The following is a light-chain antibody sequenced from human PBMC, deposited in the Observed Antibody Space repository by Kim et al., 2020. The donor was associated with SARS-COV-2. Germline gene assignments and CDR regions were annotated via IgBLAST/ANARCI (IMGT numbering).Light chain of an antibody. V-gene: IGKV1-5*01. CDR1: QSISDW. J-gene: IGKJ1*01. CDR2: DAS. Sequence: DIQMTQSPSTLSASVGGTVTITCRASQSISDWLAWYQQKPGKAPKLLIYDASTLESWVPSRFSGSGYGTEFTLTITSLQPDDSATYYCQQYDTYSTFGRGTKVDIK. CDR3: QQYDTYST.